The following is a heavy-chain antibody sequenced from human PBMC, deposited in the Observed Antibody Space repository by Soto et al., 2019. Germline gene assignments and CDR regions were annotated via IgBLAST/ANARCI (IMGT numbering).Heavy chain of an antibody. Sequence: QEQLVQSGAEVKKPGASVKVSCKASGYTFSGYYIHWLRQAPGQGLEWMGWINPNSGGTNYAQKFQGRVTVTRDTPTSTAYMELSRLTSDDTAVHYCARSLTEGYCTITGCYTRPLYGMDVWGQGITVTVSS. J-gene: IGHJ6*02. D-gene: IGHD2-2*02. CDR2: INPNSGGT. CDR1: GYTFSGYY. V-gene: IGHV1-2*02. CDR3: ARSLTEGYCTITGCYTRPLYGMDV.